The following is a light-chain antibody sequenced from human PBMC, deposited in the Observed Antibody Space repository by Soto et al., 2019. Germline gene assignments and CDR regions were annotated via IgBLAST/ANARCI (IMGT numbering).Light chain of an antibody. CDR3: CSYAGSSYV. V-gene: IGLV2-11*01. J-gene: IGLJ1*01. CDR1: SSDVGGYNY. CDR2: DVS. Sequence: QSSLTQPRSVSVSPGQSVTISCTGTSSDVGGYNYVSWYQQQPGKAPKLMIYDVSKRPSGVPDRFSGSKSGNTASLTISGLQAEDEADYYCCSYAGSSYVFGPGTKVTVL.